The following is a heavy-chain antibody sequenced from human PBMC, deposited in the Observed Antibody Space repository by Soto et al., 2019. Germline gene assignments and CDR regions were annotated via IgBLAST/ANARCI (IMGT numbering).Heavy chain of an antibody. Sequence: EVQLLESGGGLVQPGGSLRLSCAASGFTFSSYGMTWVRQAPGKGLEWVSFSSATGAVTYYADSVKGRFTISRDNSNNTLYLQMTSLRADDTAVYYCAKDRRAGGNYGFYSDFWGQGALVIVSS. CDR3: AKDRRAGGNYGFYSDF. D-gene: IGHD1-7*01. V-gene: IGHV3-23*01. CDR2: SSATGAVT. J-gene: IGHJ4*02. CDR1: GFTFSSYG.